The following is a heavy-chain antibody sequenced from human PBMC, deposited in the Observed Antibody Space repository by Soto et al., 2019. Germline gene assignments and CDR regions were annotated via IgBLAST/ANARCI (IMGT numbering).Heavy chain of an antibody. CDR1: GFTFSSFG. CDR3: ASRSPALDL. D-gene: IGHD2-2*01. Sequence: LRLSCAASGFTFSSFGMHWVRQAPGKGLEWVAVIWHDGRNKYYADFVKGRFTISRDNSKNTLYLQMNSLRAEDTAVYYCASRSPALDLWGHGTLVTVSS. CDR2: IWHDGRNK. V-gene: IGHV3-33*01. J-gene: IGHJ5*02.